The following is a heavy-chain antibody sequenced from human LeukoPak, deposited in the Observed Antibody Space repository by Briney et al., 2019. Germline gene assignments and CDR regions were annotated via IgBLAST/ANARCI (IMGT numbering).Heavy chain of an antibody. V-gene: IGHV3-21*01. D-gene: IGHD1-26*01. CDR2: ISSSSLYI. Sequence: GSLRLSCAAPAFTFSTYSMNWVRQAPGKGLEWVSSISSSSLYIYYADSVKGRFTISRDNAKNSLYLQMNSLRAEGTAVYYCASEHSGNYYRPFDYWGQGTLVTVSS. CDR1: AFTFSTYS. J-gene: IGHJ4*02. CDR3: ASEHSGNYYRPFDY.